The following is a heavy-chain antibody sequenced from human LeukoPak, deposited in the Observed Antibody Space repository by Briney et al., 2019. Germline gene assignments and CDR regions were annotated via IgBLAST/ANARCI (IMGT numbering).Heavy chain of an antibody. CDR2: ISTSSSYI. J-gene: IGHJ3*02. CDR1: GFTFSSYS. V-gene: IGHV3-21*01. Sequence: PGGSLRLSCAASGFTFSSYSMNWVRQAPGKGLEWVSFISTSSSYIYYADSVKGRFTISRDNAKNSLYLQMNSLRAEDTAVYYCARGYCSGGSCYSGDAFDIWGQGTMVTVSS. D-gene: IGHD2-15*01. CDR3: ARGYCSGGSCYSGDAFDI.